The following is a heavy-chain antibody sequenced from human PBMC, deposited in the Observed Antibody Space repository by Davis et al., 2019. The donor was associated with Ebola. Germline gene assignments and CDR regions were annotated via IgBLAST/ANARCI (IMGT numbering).Heavy chain of an antibody. Sequence: GESLKISCAASGFTFSSYPMHWVRQAPGKGLEWVSSISAGGSGTNYADSVKGRFTISRDNSKNTLYLQMNSLRAEDTAIYYCAKPRSSWSPFDYWGQGTLVTVSS. V-gene: IGHV3-23*01. CDR1: GFTFSSYP. J-gene: IGHJ4*02. CDR2: ISAGGSGT. CDR3: AKPRSSWSPFDY. D-gene: IGHD6-13*01.